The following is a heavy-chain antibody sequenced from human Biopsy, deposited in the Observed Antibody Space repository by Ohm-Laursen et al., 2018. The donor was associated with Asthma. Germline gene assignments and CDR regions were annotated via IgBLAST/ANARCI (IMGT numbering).Heavy chain of an antibody. D-gene: IGHD2-2*01. Sequence: GSLRLSCAASGFTFNSHWMSWVRQAPGKGLEWVANIKKDGSEKYYVDSVKGRFTISRDNAKNSLYLHMNSLRAEDTAVYYCARGGYCTSPTCPWGRYATDVWGQGTTVTVSS. V-gene: IGHV3-7*01. J-gene: IGHJ6*02. CDR1: GFTFNSHW. CDR2: IKKDGSEK. CDR3: ARGGYCTSPTCPWGRYATDV.